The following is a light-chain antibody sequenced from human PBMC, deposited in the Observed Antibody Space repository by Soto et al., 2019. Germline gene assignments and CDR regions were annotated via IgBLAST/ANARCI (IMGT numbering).Light chain of an antibody. CDR3: QQSHSTPYT. Sequence: IQMTQAPSSLSACVGDRVIITCRASQRISNYLNWFQQRPGKAPKLLIFGASRLQSGVPSRFSGSVSGTDFTLTITSLQPEDFATYSCQQSHSTPYTFGQGTKADIK. CDR2: GAS. CDR1: QRISNY. J-gene: IGKJ2*01. V-gene: IGKV1-39*01.